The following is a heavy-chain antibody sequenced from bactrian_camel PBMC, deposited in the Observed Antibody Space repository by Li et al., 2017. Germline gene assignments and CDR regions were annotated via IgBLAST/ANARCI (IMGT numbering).Heavy chain of an antibody. V-gene: IGHV3S54*01. CDR2: VNIGDGST. CDR1: GRIPGMAF. Sequence: QVQLVESGGGSVQAGTSLTLSCTALGRIPGMAFMAWFRQAPGKERDGVAGVNIGDGSTYYTDPVKGRFTVSEDKAKNTVYLQMNSLKVEDTGMYYCALGGVLCEDRAEFAAVVDGVFVNWCYRGAGTQVTVS. D-gene: IGHD1*01. J-gene: IGHJ4*01. CDR3: ALGGVLCEDRAEFAAVVDGVFVNWCY.